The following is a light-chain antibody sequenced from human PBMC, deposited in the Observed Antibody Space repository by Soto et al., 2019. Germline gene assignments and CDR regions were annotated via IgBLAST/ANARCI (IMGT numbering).Light chain of an antibody. CDR1: QNIRRD. Sequence: EVVMTQSPATLSVSPGERVTLSCRASQNIRRDLAWYQQRPGHAPRLLIFGASTRASGIPGRFSGGGSETEFTFTISGLQSEDFQVYYCQQYNDWPPITFGQGTRLEVK. J-gene: IGKJ5*01. CDR2: GAS. V-gene: IGKV3-15*01. CDR3: QQYNDWPPIT.